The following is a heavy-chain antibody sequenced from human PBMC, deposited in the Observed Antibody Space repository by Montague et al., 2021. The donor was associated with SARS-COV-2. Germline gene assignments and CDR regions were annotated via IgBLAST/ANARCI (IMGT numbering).Heavy chain of an antibody. J-gene: IGHJ4*02. V-gene: IGHV4-39*07. CDR3: ARVPGSGTYWSGDY. CDR2: IYQSGST. Sequence: SETLSLTCTVSGGSISITCYYWGWLRQPPGMGLEWNGSIYQSGSTYSNPSLKIRVTISIDTSKYQFSLKLSSVTAADTAVYYCARVPGSGTYWSGDYWGQGTLVTVSS. CDR1: GGSISITCYY. D-gene: IGHD1-26*01.